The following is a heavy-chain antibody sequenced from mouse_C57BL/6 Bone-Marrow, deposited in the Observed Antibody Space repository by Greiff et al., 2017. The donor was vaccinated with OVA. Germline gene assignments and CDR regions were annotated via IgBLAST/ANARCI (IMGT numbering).Heavy chain of an antibody. CDR1: GYTFTSYW. J-gene: IGHJ4*01. D-gene: IGHD1-1*01. Sequence: QVQLKQSGAELVKPGASVKLSCKASGYTFTSYWMHWVKQRPGRGLEWIGRIDPNSGGTKYNEKFKSKATLTVDKPSSTAYMQLSSLTSEDSAVYSCARSETTVVATEDAMDYWGQGTSVTVSS. V-gene: IGHV1-72*01. CDR3: ARSETTVVATEDAMDY. CDR2: IDPNSGGT.